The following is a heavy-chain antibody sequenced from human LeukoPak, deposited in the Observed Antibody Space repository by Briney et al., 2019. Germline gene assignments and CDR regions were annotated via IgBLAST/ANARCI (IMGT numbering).Heavy chain of an antibody. CDR3: AREGWADSSGYPDAFDI. CDR1: GYTFTSYG. D-gene: IGHD3-22*01. J-gene: IGHJ3*02. V-gene: IGHV1-18*01. CDR2: ISAYNGNT. Sequence: ASVKVSCKASGYTFTSYGISWVRQAPGQGLEWMGWISAYNGNTNYAQKLQGRVTMTTDTSTSTAYMELRSLRSDDTAVYYCAREGWADSSGYPDAFDIWGRGTMVTVSS.